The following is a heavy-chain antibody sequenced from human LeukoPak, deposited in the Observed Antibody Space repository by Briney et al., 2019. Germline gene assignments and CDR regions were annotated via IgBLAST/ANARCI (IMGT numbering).Heavy chain of an antibody. J-gene: IGHJ4*02. CDR1: GFTFDDYA. V-gene: IGHV3-9*01. D-gene: IGHD3-10*01. CDR2: ISWNSGSI. CDR3: AKDIRFTMVRGVNGFDY. Sequence: GGSLRLSCSASGFTFDDYAMHLVRQAPGKGLEWVSGISWNSGSIGYADSVKGRFTISRDNAKNSLYLQMNSLRAEDTGLYYCAKDIRFTMVRGVNGFDYWDQGTLVTVSS.